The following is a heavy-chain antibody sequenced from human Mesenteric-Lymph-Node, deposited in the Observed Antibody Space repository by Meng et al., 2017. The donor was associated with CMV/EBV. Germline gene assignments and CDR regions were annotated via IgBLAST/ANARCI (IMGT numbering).Heavy chain of an antibody. CDR2: TNPNSGGT. J-gene: IGHJ5*02. CDR1: VYTLTAYF. Sequence: SVNVSCLASVYTLTAYFLHWVRQAPGQGLEWMGWTNPNSGGTNYAQKFQGRATMTRDTSITTAYMEVSSLISDDTAVYYCARDRDLNPTIGNNWFDLWGQGTLVTVSS. D-gene: IGHD1-1*01. V-gene: IGHV1-2*02. CDR3: ARDRDLNPTIGNNWFDL.